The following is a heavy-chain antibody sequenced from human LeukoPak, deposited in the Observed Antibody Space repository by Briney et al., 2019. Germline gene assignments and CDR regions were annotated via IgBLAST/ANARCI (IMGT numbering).Heavy chain of an antibody. CDR3: ARTVHYYDSSGYPFDY. CDR2: IYSGGST. CDR1: GFTVSSNY. V-gene: IGHV3-66*01. J-gene: IGHJ4*02. Sequence: GGSLRLSCAASGFTVSSNYMSWVRQAPGKGLEWVSVIYSGGSTYYADSVKGRFTISRDNSKNTLYLQMNSLRAEDTAVYYCARTVHYYDSSGYPFDYWGQGTLVTVSS. D-gene: IGHD3-22*01.